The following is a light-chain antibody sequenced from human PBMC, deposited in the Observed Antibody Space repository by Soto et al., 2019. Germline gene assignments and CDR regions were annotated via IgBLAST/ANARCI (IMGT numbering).Light chain of an antibody. CDR3: QHFNNWPRT. J-gene: IGKJ1*01. V-gene: IGKV3-20*01. CDR1: QSVSSSY. Sequence: EIVLPQSPGTLSLSPWERPRVSXCGSQSVSSSYLAWYQQKPGQAPRLLIYGASSRATGIPDRFSGSGSGTEFTLTIRSLQSEDFAVYYCQHFNNWPRTFGQGTKVDI. CDR2: GAS.